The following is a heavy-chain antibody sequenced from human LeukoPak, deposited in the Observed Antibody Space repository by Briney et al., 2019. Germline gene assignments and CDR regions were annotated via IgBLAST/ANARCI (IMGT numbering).Heavy chain of an antibody. CDR3: ARDPRTVRI. CDR1: GFNFSDNY. D-gene: IGHD1-1*01. CDR2: ISGNGGVI. J-gene: IGHJ4*02. V-gene: IGHV3-11*04. Sequence: GGSLRLSCAASGFNFSDNYMTWVRQAPGKGLEWLSYISGNGGVIQYADSVKGRFTISRDNAKNLLYLQMDSLRVEDTAIYYCARDPRTVRIWGQGTLVTVSS.